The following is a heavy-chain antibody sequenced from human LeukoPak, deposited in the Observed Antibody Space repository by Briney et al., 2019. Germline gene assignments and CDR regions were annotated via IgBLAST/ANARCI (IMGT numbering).Heavy chain of an antibody. Sequence: GGSLRLSCAASGFTFDDYAMHWVRQAPGKGLEWVSGISWNSGSIGYADSVKGRFTISRDNAKNSLYLQMNSLRAEDTALYYCAKDITYSNCGSVDYWGQGTLVTVSS. CDR3: AKDITYSNCGSVDY. J-gene: IGHJ4*02. D-gene: IGHD4-11*01. V-gene: IGHV3-9*01. CDR2: ISWNSGSI. CDR1: GFTFDDYA.